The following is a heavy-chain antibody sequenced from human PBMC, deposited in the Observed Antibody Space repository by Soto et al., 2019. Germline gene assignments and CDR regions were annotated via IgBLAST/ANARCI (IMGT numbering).Heavy chain of an antibody. J-gene: IGHJ4*02. CDR3: SRVDPGETSPFDH. V-gene: IGHV4-59*08. D-gene: IGHD3-10*01. CDR1: GGSISSYY. CDR2: IYYSGST. Sequence: SETLSLTCTVSGGSISSYYWSWVRQPPGKGLEWIGYIYYSGSTNYNPSLKSRVTISVDTSKNQFSLKLSSVTAADTAVYYCSRVDPGETSPFDHWGQGTLVTVSS.